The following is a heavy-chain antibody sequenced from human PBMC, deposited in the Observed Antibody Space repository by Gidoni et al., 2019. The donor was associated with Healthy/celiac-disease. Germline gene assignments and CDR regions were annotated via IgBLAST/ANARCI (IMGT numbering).Heavy chain of an antibody. CDR2: INAGNGNT. CDR1: GYTFTSYA. J-gene: IGHJ4*02. Sequence: QVQLVQSGAEVKKPGASVKVSCTASGYTFTSYAMHWVRQAPGQRLEWMGWINAGNGNTKYSQKFQGRVTITRDTSASTAYMELSSLRSEDTAVYYCARSPPIVVVVGELDYWGQGTLVTVSS. CDR3: ARSPPIVVVVGELDY. V-gene: IGHV1-3*01. D-gene: IGHD2-15*01.